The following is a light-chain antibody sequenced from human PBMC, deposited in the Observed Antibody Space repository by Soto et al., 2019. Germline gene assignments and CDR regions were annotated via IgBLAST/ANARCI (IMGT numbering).Light chain of an antibody. CDR3: QQYGSSPLT. Sequence: EIVLTQSPGTLSLSPGEGATLSCRASQSVSSSSLAWYQQKPGQAPRLLIYGASSRATGIPDRFSGSGSGKDFTLTISRLEPEDFAVYFCQQYGSSPLTFGGGTKVEIK. CDR1: QSVSSSS. J-gene: IGKJ4*01. V-gene: IGKV3-20*01. CDR2: GAS.